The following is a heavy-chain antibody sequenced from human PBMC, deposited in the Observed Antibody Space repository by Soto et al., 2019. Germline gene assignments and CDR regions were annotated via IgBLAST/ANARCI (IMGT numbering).Heavy chain of an antibody. CDR2: IIPIFGTA. J-gene: IGHJ6*02. Sequence: SVKVSCKASGGTFSNYAISWVRQAPGQGLEWMGGIIPIFGTANYAQKFQGRVTITADESTSTAYMELSSLRSEDTAVYYCANAPRITIWSPDVWGQGTTVTVSS. V-gene: IGHV1-69*13. D-gene: IGHD3-3*01. CDR3: ANAPRITIWSPDV. CDR1: GGTFSNYA.